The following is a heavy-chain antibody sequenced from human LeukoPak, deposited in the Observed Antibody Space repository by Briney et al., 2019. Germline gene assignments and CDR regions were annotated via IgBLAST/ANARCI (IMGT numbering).Heavy chain of an antibody. CDR1: GDSIRSYS. V-gene: IGHV4-59*01. Sequence: SETLSLTCTVSGDSIRSYSWNWLRQPPGKGLEWIGYIYYSGSTNYNPSLKSRVTISVDTSKNQFSLKLSSVTAADTAVYYCARDLYYYDSSGRGDAFDIWGQGTMVTVSS. D-gene: IGHD3-22*01. CDR2: IYYSGST. CDR3: ARDLYYYDSSGRGDAFDI. J-gene: IGHJ3*02.